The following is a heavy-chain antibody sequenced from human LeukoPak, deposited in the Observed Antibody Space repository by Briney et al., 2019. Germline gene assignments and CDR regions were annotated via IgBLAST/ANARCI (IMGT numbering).Heavy chain of an antibody. D-gene: IGHD3-3*02. CDR3: ARDRLGPSFSVSHCEL. J-gene: IGHJ4*02. V-gene: IGHV3-20*04. CDR2: INYNGAIT. CDR1: GFTFVDYG. Sequence: GGSLRLSCATSGFTFVDYGLSWVRRAPGKGLEWLCAINYNGAITDYADSVKGRFTISRDNAKNSLYLRMDSLRAEDTALYYCARDRLGPSFSVSHCELWGQGTVVSVSS.